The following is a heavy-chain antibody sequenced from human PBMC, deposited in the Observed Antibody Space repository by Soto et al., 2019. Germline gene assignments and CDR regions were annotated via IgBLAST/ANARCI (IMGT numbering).Heavy chain of an antibody. J-gene: IGHJ6*02. D-gene: IGHD2-15*01. V-gene: IGHV1-8*01. CDR2: MNPNSGNT. Sequence: QVQLVQSGAEVKKPGASVKVSCKASGYTFTSYDINWVRQATGQGLEWMGWMNPNSGNTGYAQKFQGRVTMTRNTSISTAYMELSSLRSEDTAVYYCARGLGYCSGGSCSTILYGMDVLGQGTTVTVSS. CDR3: ARGLGYCSGGSCSTILYGMDV. CDR1: GYTFTSYD.